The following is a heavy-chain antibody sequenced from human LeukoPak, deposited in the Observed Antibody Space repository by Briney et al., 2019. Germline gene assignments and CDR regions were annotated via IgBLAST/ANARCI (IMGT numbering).Heavy chain of an antibody. Sequence: GASVKVSCKASGYTFTSYGISWVRQAPGQGLEWMGWISAYKGNTNYAQKFQGRVTMTTDTSTSTAYMEVRSPRSDDTAVYYCARALLPLGSDAFDIWGQGTMVTVSS. CDR1: GYTFTSYG. D-gene: IGHD7-27*01. V-gene: IGHV1-18*01. J-gene: IGHJ3*02. CDR3: ARALLPLGSDAFDI. CDR2: ISAYKGNT.